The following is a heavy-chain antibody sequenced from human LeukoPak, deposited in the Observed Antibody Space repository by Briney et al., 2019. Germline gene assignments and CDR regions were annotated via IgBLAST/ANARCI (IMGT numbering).Heavy chain of an antibody. D-gene: IGHD3-10*01. CDR1: GYSISSGYY. V-gene: IGHV4-38-2*02. CDR3: AREEGVFHY. J-gene: IGHJ4*02. Sequence: SETLSLTCTVSGYSISSGYYWGWIRQPPGKGLEWIGSIYHSGSTYYNPSLKSRVTISVDTSKNQFSLKLSSVTAADTAVYYCAREEGVFHYWGQGTLVTVSS. CDR2: IYHSGST.